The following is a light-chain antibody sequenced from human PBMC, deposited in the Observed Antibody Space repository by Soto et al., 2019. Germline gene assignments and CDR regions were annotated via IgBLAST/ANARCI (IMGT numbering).Light chain of an antibody. CDR1: SSDVGGYNY. CDR3: CSYAGSLVV. Sequence: QSVLTQPRSVSGSPGQSVTISCTGTSSDVGGYNYVSWYQQHPGKAPKLMIYDVSKRPSGVPDRFSGSKSGNTASLTISGLQAEHEADYYCCSYAGSLVVFGGGTKLTVL. J-gene: IGLJ2*01. V-gene: IGLV2-11*01. CDR2: DVS.